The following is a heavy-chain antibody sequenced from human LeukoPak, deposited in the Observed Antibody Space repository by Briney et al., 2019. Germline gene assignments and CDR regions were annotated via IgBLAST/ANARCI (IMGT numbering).Heavy chain of an antibody. CDR1: GGSISSGGYY. CDR3: ARGDAGCSSTSCYWLLFPNWFDP. Sequence: PSETLSLTCTVSGGSISSGGYYWSWIRQHPGKGLEWIGYIYYSGSTYYNPSLKSRVTISVDTSKNQFSLKLSSVTAADTAVYYCARGDAGCSSTSCYWLLFPNWFDPWGQGTLVTVSS. CDR2: IYYSGST. D-gene: IGHD2-2*01. J-gene: IGHJ5*02. V-gene: IGHV4-31*03.